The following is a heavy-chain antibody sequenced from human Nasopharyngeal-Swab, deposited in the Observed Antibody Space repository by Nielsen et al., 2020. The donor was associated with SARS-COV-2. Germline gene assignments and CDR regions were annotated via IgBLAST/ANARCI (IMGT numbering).Heavy chain of an antibody. Sequence: LKIPCTAPGFILGDYAINWVRQTPGKGLEWVGFIRSKPFGGTTEYAPSVKGRFTISRDDSKSIAYLQMNSLKTEDSAVFYCCLAVTGVYIYYGLDVWGQGTTVTVSS. D-gene: IGHD6-19*01. CDR1: GFILGDYA. CDR3: CLAVTGVYIYYGLDV. J-gene: IGHJ6*02. CDR2: IRSKPFGGTT. V-gene: IGHV3-49*04.